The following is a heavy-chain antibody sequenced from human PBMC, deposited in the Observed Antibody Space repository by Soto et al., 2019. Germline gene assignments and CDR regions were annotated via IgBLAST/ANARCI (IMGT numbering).Heavy chain of an antibody. CDR3: AKDMGIAARRRYAFDI. J-gene: IGHJ3*02. V-gene: IGHV3-30*18. Sequence: GGTLRLSCAASGFTFSSYGMHWVRQAPGKGLEWVAVISYDGSNKYYADSVKGRFTISRDNSKNTLYLQMNSLRAEDTAVYYCAKDMGIAARRRYAFDIWGQGTMVTVSS. D-gene: IGHD6-6*01. CDR2: ISYDGSNK. CDR1: GFTFSSYG.